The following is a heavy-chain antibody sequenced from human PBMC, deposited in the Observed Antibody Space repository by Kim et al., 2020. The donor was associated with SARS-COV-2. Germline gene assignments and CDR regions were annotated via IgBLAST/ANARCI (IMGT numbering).Heavy chain of an antibody. CDR1: GYSFSDHY. D-gene: IGHD3-9*01. J-gene: IGHJ5*01. Sequence: ASVKVSCKASGYSFSDHYIHWVRQAPGQGVEWMGRINPKSGATDFVTKMQGRVTMTRDTSTSTAYMELTRLRSDDTAVYYCARDAIKITAYYPRRFDSWG. CDR2: INPKSGAT. V-gene: IGHV1-2*06. CDR3: ARDAIKITAYYPRRFDS.